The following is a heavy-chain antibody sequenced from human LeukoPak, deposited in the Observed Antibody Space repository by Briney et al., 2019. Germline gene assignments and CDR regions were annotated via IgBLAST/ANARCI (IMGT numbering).Heavy chain of an antibody. V-gene: IGHV3-23*01. J-gene: IGHJ4*02. Sequence: GGSLRLSCAGSGFTPSNCGMSWVRQAPGKGLEWVSGISGSGGSTYYADSVKGRFTISRDNAKNTLYLQMNSLRAEDTAVYYCGRGFSIVPAGIPDYWGLGTLVTVSS. CDR3: GRGFSIVPAGIPDY. D-gene: IGHD2-2*02. CDR2: ISGSGGST. CDR1: GFTPSNCG.